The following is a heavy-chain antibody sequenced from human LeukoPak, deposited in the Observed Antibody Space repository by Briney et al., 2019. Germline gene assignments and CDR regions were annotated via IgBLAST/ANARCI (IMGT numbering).Heavy chain of an antibody. CDR2: ISGSGGST. V-gene: IGHV3-23*01. Sequence: PGGSLRLSCAASGFTFSSYAMSWVRQAPGKGLEWVSAISGSGGSTYYADSVKGRFTISRDNSKNTLYLQMNSLRAEDTAVYYCANYGDYVHGAKKGDAFDIWGQGTMVTVSS. D-gene: IGHD4-17*01. CDR3: ANYGDYVHGAKKGDAFDI. J-gene: IGHJ3*02. CDR1: GFTFSSYA.